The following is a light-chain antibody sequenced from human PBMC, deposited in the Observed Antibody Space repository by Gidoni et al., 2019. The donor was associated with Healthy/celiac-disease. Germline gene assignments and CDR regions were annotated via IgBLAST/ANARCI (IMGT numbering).Light chain of an antibody. CDR3: QQYYSTPWT. CDR2: WAP. CDR1: QSVLYSSNNKNY. J-gene: IGKJ1*01. Sequence: DIVMTQSPDSLDLSLGERATINCKSSQSVLYSSNNKNYLAWYQQKPGQPPKLLIYWAPTRESGVPDRFSGSGSGTDFTLTISSLQAEDVAVYYCQQYYSTPWTFXQXTKVEIK. V-gene: IGKV4-1*01.